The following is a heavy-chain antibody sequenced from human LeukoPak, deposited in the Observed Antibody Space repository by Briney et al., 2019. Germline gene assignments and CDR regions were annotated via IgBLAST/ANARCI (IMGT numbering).Heavy chain of an antibody. CDR2: ISWNSGSI. V-gene: IGHV3-9*01. CDR1: GFTFDDYA. CDR3: ARSGGGPTFDY. Sequence: PGRSLRLSCAASGFTFDDYAMHWVRQAPGKGLEWVSGISWNSGSIGYADSVKGRFTISRDNAKNSLYLQMNSLRAEDTAVYYCARSGGGPTFDYWGQGTLVTVSS. D-gene: IGHD1-26*01. J-gene: IGHJ4*02.